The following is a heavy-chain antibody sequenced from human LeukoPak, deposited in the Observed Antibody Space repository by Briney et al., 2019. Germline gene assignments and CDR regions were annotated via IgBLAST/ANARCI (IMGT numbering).Heavy chain of an antibody. CDR2: IYYSGTT. D-gene: IGHD6-25*01. Sequence: SETLSLTCTVSGGSISSNYFSSNLFHWGWLRQPPGKGLEWIGSIYYSGTTYYNPSLKSRVTISVDTSKNQFSLKLPSVTAADTAVYYCARDCCGYRSWFDPWGQGTLVTVSS. V-gene: IGHV4-39*07. CDR1: GGSISSNYFSSNLFH. CDR3: ARDCCGYRSWFDP. J-gene: IGHJ5*02.